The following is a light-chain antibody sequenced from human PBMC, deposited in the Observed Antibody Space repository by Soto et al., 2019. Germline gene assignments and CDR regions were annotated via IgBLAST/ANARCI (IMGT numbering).Light chain of an antibody. CDR1: QGIENS. CDR2: GAS. CDR3: QKYNRAPLT. Sequence: DFQMTQSPSSLSASVGDRITITCRASQGIENSLAWYQQKPGKVPKLLIFGASTLQSGVPSRFRGSGTGTEFTLTISGLQPEDVATYYCQKYNRAPLTFGGGTKVEIK. V-gene: IGKV1-27*01. J-gene: IGKJ4*01.